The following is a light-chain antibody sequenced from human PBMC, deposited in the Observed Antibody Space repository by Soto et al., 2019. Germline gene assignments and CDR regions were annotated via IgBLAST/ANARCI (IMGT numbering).Light chain of an antibody. Sequence: QSVLTQPASVSGSPGQSITISCTGTRSDVGGYNYVYWHQQHPGKAPKLMIYDVTNRPSGVSDRFSGSKSGNTASLTISGLQAEDEADYYCSSYTSSRTYVFGAGTRSPS. J-gene: IGLJ1*01. CDR1: RSDVGGYNY. V-gene: IGLV2-14*01. CDR3: SSYTSSRTYV. CDR2: DVT.